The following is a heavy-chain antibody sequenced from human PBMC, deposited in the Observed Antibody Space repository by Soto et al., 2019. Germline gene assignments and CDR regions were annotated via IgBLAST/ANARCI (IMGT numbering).Heavy chain of an antibody. CDR2: MNPTSGRT. Sequence: QVQLVQSGAEVKKPGASVKVSCKTSGYTFTQYDINWVRQAAGQGLEWMGWMNPTSGRTGYIQDFQGRVTMTSDSSISTAYLELSSLRSADTAIYFCVRVAGPPDYWGQGTLVTVSS. V-gene: IGHV1-8*01. CDR3: VRVAGPPDY. CDR1: GYTFTQYD. J-gene: IGHJ4*02.